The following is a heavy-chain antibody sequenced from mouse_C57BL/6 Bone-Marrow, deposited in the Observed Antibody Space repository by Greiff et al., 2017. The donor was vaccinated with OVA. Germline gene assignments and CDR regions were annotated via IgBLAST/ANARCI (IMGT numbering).Heavy chain of an antibody. CDR1: GYTFTSYW. CDR3: ARDYDPLDY. J-gene: IGHJ2*01. D-gene: IGHD2-4*01. Sequence: QVQLKQPGAELVKPGASVKLSCKASGYTFTSYWMHWVKQRPGQGLEWIGMIHPNSGSTNYNEKFKSKATLTVDKSSSTAYMQLSSLTSEDAAVYYCARDYDPLDYWGQGTTLTVSS. V-gene: IGHV1-64*01. CDR2: IHPNSGST.